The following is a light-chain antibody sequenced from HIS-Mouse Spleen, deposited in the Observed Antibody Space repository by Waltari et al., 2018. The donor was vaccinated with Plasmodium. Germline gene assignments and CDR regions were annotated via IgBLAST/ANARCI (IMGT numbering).Light chain of an antibody. CDR1: ALPKKY. CDR3: YSTDSSGNHRV. Sequence: SYELTQPPSVSVSPGQTARITCSGDALPKKYAYWYQQQSGQAPVLVIYEDSKRPSGIPEVFSGDSSGTMATLTISGAQVEDEADYYCYSTDSSGNHRVFGGGTKLTVL. CDR2: EDS. J-gene: IGLJ3*02. V-gene: IGLV3-10*01.